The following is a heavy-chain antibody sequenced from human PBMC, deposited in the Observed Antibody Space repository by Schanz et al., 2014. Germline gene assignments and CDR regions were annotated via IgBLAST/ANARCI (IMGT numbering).Heavy chain of an antibody. CDR2: VSRDGSET. D-gene: IGHD4-17*01. CDR3: AKDPHKDYGGKPQTFDI. J-gene: IGHJ3*02. Sequence: VQLVESGGGVVQPGGSLRLSCAASGFTFNTSWFHWVRQPPGKGLLWVSRVSRDGSETTYVDSVRGRFTISRDTAKNILYLQMNSLRAEDTALYYCAKDPHKDYGGKPQTFDIWGQGTMVTVSS. CDR1: GFTFNTSW. V-gene: IGHV3-74*02.